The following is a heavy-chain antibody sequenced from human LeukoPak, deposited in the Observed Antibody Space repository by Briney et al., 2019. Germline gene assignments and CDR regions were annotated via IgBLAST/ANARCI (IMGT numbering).Heavy chain of an antibody. D-gene: IGHD3-22*01. J-gene: IGHJ3*02. V-gene: IGHV4-59*11. CDR2: IFYSGTT. CDR3: ARLDDSSGYYAAFDI. Sequence: SETLSLTCSVSGGSIRSQYWSWIRLPPGKGRVWIGYIFYSGTTHYNPSLKSRVTMSVDTSKNQFSLKLSSVTAADTAVYFCARLDDSSGYYAAFDIWGQGTMVTVSS. CDR1: GGSIRSQY.